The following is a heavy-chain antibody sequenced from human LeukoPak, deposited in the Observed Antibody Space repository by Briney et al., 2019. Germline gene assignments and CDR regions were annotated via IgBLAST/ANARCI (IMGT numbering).Heavy chain of an antibody. J-gene: IGHJ5*02. V-gene: IGHV3-23*01. CDR1: GFTFSSYA. Sequence: GGSLRLSCAASGFTFSSYAMSWVRQAPGKGLEWVSAISGSGGSTYYADSVKGRFTISRDSSKNTLYLQMNSLRAEDTAVYYCAKMVLEWLLFSWFDPWGQGTLVTVSS. CDR2: ISGSGGST. CDR3: AKMVLEWLLFSWFDP. D-gene: IGHD3-3*01.